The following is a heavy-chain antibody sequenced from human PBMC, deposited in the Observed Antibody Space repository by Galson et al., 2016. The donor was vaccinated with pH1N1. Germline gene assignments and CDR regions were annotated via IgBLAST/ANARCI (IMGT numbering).Heavy chain of an antibody. Sequence: PALVKPTQTLTLTCTFSGFSLTTSGMRVSWIRQPPGKALEWLARIEWDDDKFYSTSLKTRLTISKGTSKNQVVLTMTNMDPVDTATYYCGRNPAFVGGAIDVWGQGTMVTVSS. J-gene: IGHJ3*01. CDR1: GFSLTTSGMR. CDR3: GRNPAFVGGAIDV. CDR2: IEWDDDK. V-gene: IGHV2-70*04. D-gene: IGHD2-15*01.